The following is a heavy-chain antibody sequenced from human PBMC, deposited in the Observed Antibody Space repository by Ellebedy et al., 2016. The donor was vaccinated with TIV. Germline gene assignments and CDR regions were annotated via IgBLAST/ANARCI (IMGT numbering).Heavy chain of an antibody. J-gene: IGHJ4*02. CDR1: GASISSYY. CDR3: ASESNSGYFDY. D-gene: IGHD4-11*01. V-gene: IGHV4-59*08. CDR2: IYYSGST. Sequence: MPSETLSLTCTVSGASISSYYWSWIRQPPGKGLEWIGYIYYSGSTNYNPSLKSRVTISVDTSKTQFSLKRSSVTAADTAVYYCASESNSGYFDYWGQGILVTVSS.